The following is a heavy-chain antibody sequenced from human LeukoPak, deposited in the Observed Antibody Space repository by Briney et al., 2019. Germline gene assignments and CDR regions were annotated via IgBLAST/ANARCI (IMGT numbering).Heavy chain of an antibody. CDR2: IYTSGST. CDR3: AREGRYCSSTSCYYYYYGMDV. V-gene: IGHV4-4*07. Sequence: SSETLSLTCTVSVGSISRYYWSWIRQPAGKGLEWIGRIYTSGSTNYNPSLKSRVTMSVDTSKNQFSLKLSSVTAADTAVYYCAREGRYCSSTSCYYYYYGMDVWGQGTTVTVSS. CDR1: VGSISRYY. D-gene: IGHD2-2*01. J-gene: IGHJ6*02.